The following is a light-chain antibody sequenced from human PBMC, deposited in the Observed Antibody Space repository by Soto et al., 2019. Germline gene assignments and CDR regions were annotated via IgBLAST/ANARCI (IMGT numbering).Light chain of an antibody. J-gene: IGKJ1*01. V-gene: IGKV3-11*01. CDR1: QSVTSY. Sequence: EIVLTQSPDAVSLSPGERATLSCRASQSVTSYLAWYQQKPGQAPRLLIYDASNRATGIPARFSGSGSGTDFTLTISSLEPEDFAVYYCQQRSNWPRTFGRGTKVDIK. CDR2: DAS. CDR3: QQRSNWPRT.